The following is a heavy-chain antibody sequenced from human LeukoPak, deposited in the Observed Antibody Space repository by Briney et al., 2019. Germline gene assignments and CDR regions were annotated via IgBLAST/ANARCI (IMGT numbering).Heavy chain of an antibody. D-gene: IGHD6-13*01. CDR1: GFTFDDYA. J-gene: IGHJ4*02. CDR3: ARDLMGIAYRGAFYY. CDR2: ITWNGGST. Sequence: GGSLRLSCAASGFTFDDYAMSWVRQVPGKGLEWVSGITWNGGSTGYADSVKGRFTISGDNSKNTLYLQMSSLRAEDTAVYYCARDLMGIAYRGAFYYWGQGTLVTVSS. V-gene: IGHV3-20*04.